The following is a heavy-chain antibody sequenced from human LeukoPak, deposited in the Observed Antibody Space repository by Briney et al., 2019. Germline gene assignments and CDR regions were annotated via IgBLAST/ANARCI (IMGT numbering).Heavy chain of an antibody. CDR3: ARGVFTMVRGRWFDP. V-gene: IGHV3-11*01. CDR1: GFTFSDYY. J-gene: IGHJ5*02. Sequence: GGSLRLSCAASGFTFSDYYMSWIRQAPGKGLEWVPYISSSGSTIYYADSVKGRFTISRDNAKNSLYLQMNSLRAEDTAVYYCARGVFTMVRGRWFDPWGQGTLVTVSS. CDR2: ISSSGSTI. D-gene: IGHD3-10*01.